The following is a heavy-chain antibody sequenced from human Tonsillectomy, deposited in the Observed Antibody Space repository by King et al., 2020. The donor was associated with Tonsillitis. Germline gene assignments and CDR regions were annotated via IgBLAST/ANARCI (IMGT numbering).Heavy chain of an antibody. J-gene: IGHJ5*02. Sequence: VQLVESGGGLVHPGGSLRLACAASGFTFSIYAMSWVRQAPGKGLEWVSGISDSGGSTYYADSVKGRFTISRDNSKNTLYMQMNSLRAEDTAVYYCAKVLYSRSWYWFDPWGQGTLVTVSS. CDR3: AKVLYSRSWYWFDP. CDR1: GFTFSIYA. CDR2: ISDSGGST. D-gene: IGHD6-13*01. V-gene: IGHV3-23*04.